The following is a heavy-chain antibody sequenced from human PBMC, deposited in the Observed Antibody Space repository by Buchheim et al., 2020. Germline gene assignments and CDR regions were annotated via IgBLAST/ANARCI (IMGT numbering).Heavy chain of an antibody. CDR3: VSYFYGDHA. CDR2: ITSSSSTI. D-gene: IGHD4-17*01. Sequence: EVKMVESGGGLVQPGGSLRLSCAASGFTFSSYSMNWVRQAPGKGPEWDSYITSSSSTIHYADSVKGRFTISRDNAKNSLYLQMNSLRVEDTAIYYCVSYFYGDHAWGQGTL. V-gene: IGHV3-48*04. J-gene: IGHJ5*02. CDR1: GFTFSSYS.